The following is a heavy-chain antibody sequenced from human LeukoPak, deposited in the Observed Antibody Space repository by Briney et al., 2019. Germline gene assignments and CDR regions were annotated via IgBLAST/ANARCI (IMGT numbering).Heavy chain of an antibody. Sequence: SGGSLRLSCAASGFTFSSYSMSWVRQAPGKGLEGVSSISSSSSYIYYADSVKGRFTISRDNAKNSLYLQMNSLRAEDMALYYCAKADRNSNAFDIWGQGTMVTVSS. J-gene: IGHJ3*02. D-gene: IGHD4-23*01. V-gene: IGHV3-21*04. CDR2: ISSSSSYI. CDR3: AKADRNSNAFDI. CDR1: GFTFSSYS.